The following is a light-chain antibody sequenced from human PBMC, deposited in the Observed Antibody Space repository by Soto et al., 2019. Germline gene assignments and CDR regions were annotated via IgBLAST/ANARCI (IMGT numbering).Light chain of an antibody. V-gene: IGKV1-9*01. J-gene: IGKJ1*01. CDR3: QQLNNYPRT. CDR1: QGISSY. CDR2: TAS. Sequence: DIQMTQSPSSLSASIGDRVTITCRASQGISSYLAWYQQKPGKAPKLLISTASTLQSGVPSRFSGSGSGTESTLTISSLQPEDFATYYCQQLNNYPRTFGQGTKVDIK.